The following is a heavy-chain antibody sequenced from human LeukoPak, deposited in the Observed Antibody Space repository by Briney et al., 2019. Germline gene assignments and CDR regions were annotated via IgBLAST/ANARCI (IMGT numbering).Heavy chain of an antibody. Sequence: GASVKVSCKASGYTFTSYGISSGGQAPGQGLEWMGWISAYNGNTNYAPKLQGRVTMTTDTSTSRAYMELRRLRSDDTAVYYCARAYAFSSGYLGRRDHYYYMDVWGKGNTVTVSS. J-gene: IGHJ6*03. CDR1: GYTFTSYG. CDR2: ISAYNGNT. V-gene: IGHV1-18*01. D-gene: IGHD3-3*01. CDR3: ARAYAFSSGYLGRRDHYYYMDV.